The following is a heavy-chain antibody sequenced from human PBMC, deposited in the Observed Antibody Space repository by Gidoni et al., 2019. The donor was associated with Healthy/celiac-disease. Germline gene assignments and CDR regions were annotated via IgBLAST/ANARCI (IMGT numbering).Heavy chain of an antibody. CDR1: GFTFSSYS. CDR3: ARGGPGVVGATTPFDY. Sequence: EVQLVESGGGLVKPGGSLRLSCAASGFTFSSYSMNWVRQAPGKGLAWVSSIISSSVYIYYAASVKGRFTISRDNAKNSLYLQMNSLGAEDTAVYYCARGGPGVVGATTPFDYWGQGTLVTVSS. V-gene: IGHV3-21*01. D-gene: IGHD1-26*01. CDR2: IISSSVYI. J-gene: IGHJ4*02.